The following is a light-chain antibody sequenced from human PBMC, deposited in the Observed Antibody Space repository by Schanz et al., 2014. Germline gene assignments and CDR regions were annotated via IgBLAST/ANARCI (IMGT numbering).Light chain of an antibody. J-gene: IGKJ4*01. CDR2: GTS. V-gene: IGKV3D-20*02. Sequence: EIVMTQSPATLSVSPGERATLSCRASQSVHINYLAWHQQKPGQAPRLLIYGTSIMATGIPDRFSGSGSGTDFTLTISSLEPEDFAVYYCQQGSTWPITFGGGTKVEIK. CDR1: QSVHINY. CDR3: QQGSTWPIT.